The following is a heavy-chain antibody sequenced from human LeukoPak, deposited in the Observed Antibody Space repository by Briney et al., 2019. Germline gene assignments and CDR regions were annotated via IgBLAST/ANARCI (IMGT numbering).Heavy chain of an antibody. CDR1: GFTFSSYW. Sequence: GGSLRLSCAASGFTFSSYWMSWVRQAPGKGLEWVANIKQDGSEKYYVDSVKGRFTISRDNAKNSLYLQMNSLRAEDTAVYYCARVGGFGGADAFDIWGQGTMVTVSS. CDR2: IKQDGSEK. V-gene: IGHV3-7*01. CDR3: ARVGGFGGADAFDI. J-gene: IGHJ3*02. D-gene: IGHD2-21*01.